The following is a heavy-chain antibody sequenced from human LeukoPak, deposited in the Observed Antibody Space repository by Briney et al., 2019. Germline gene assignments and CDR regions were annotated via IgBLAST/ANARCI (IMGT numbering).Heavy chain of an antibody. D-gene: IGHD5-18*01. CDR2: ISGSGGST. CDR1: GFTFSSYA. Sequence: GGSLRLSCAASGFTFSSYAMSWVRQAPGKGLEWVSGISGSGGSTYYADSVKGRFTISRDNSKNTLYLQMNSLRAEDTAVYYCAKNSEYNYGYFDYWGQGTLVTVSS. J-gene: IGHJ4*02. CDR3: AKNSEYNYGYFDY. V-gene: IGHV3-23*01.